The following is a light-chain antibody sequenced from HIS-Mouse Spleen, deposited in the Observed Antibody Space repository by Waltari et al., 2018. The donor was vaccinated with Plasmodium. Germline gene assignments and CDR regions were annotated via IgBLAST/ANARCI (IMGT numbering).Light chain of an antibody. J-gene: IGKJ2*01. CDR2: GAS. CDR3: QQYNNPRTT. CDR1: QSVSSN. V-gene: IGKV3-15*01. Sequence: EIVMTQSPATLSVSPGERATLSCRASQSVSSNFAWYQQKPGQAPRLLISGASTRATGIPARFSGSGSGTEFTLTISSLQSEDFAVYYCQQYNNPRTTCGQGTKLEIK.